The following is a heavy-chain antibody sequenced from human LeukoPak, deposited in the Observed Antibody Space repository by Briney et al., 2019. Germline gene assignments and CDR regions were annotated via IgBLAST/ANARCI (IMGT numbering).Heavy chain of an antibody. J-gene: IGHJ5*02. Sequence: GGSLRLSCAASGFTFNDCYMSWIRQAPGKGLEWLSYVNIGGTNTHYADSVKGRFTISRDNAKKPLYLEMNNLRAEDTAVYYCATDGAGFDTWGQGVLVTVSS. CDR3: ATDGAGFDT. V-gene: IGHV3-11*01. CDR1: GFTFNDCY. CDR2: VNIGGTNT.